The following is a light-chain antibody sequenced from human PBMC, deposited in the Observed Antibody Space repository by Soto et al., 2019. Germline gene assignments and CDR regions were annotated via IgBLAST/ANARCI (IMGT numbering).Light chain of an antibody. CDR2: WAS. Sequence: DIVMTQSPDSLAVSLGERATINCRSSQSVLYSSNNKNYLNWYQQKPGQPPKLLISWASTRESGVPDRFSGSGSGTDFTLNISSLQAEDVAVYYCQQYYSTLYTFGQGTKLEIK. V-gene: IGKV4-1*01. CDR1: QSVLYSSNNKNY. J-gene: IGKJ2*01. CDR3: QQYYSTLYT.